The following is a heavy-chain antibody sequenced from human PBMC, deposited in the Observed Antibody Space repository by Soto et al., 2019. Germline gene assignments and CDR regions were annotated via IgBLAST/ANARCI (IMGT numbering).Heavy chain of an antibody. CDR3: AHRSYYDSSGYYPPVGYFDY. Sequence: SGPTLVNPTQTLTLTCTFSGFSLSTSGVGVGWIRQPPGKALEWLALIYWDDDKRYSPSLKSRLTITKDISKNQVVLTMTNMDPVDTATYYCAHRSYYDSSGYYPPVGYFDYWGQGTLVTVSS. D-gene: IGHD3-22*01. J-gene: IGHJ4*02. V-gene: IGHV2-5*02. CDR2: IYWDDDK. CDR1: GFSLSTSGVG.